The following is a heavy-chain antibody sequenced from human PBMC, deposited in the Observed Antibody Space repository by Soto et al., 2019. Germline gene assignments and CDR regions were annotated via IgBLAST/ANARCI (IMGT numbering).Heavy chain of an antibody. J-gene: IGHJ2*01. V-gene: IGHV4-34*01. D-gene: IGHD6-13*01. CDR2: INHSGST. Sequence: PSETLSLTCAVYGGSFSGYFWSWIRQPPGKGLEWIGDINHSGSTTYNPSLKSRVTISVDTSKNQFSLKLSSVTAADTAVYYCARGRTVSTYSRSWLSGWYFDLWGRGALVTVSS. CDR1: GGSFSGYF. CDR3: ARGRTVSTYSRSWLSGWYFDL.